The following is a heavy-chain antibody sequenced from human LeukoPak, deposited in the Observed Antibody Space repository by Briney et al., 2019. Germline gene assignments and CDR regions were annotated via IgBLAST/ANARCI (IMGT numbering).Heavy chain of an antibody. CDR3: ATAAAPAHFDY. CDR2: IYYSGST. J-gene: IGHJ4*02. V-gene: IGHV4-39*07. D-gene: IGHD2-2*01. Sequence: SETLSLTCTVSGGSISSSSYYWGWIRQPPGKGPEWIGSIYYSGSTYYNPSLKSRVTISVDTSKNQFSLKLSSVTAADTAVYYCATAAAPAHFDYWGQGTLVTVSS. CDR1: GGSISSSSYY.